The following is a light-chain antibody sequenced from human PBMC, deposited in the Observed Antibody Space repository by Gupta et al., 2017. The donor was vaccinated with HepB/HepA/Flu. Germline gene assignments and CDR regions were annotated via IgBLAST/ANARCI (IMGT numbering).Light chain of an antibody. J-gene: IGKJ4*01. CDR2: DAS. V-gene: IGKV3-11*01. Sequence: EIVLTQSPATLSLSPGERATLSCRASQSVRSYLAWYKQKPGQAPRLLIYDASNRDTGIPARFSGSGYGTDFTLTISSREPEDFAVYYCQQRSNWPRFTFGGGTKVEIK. CDR3: QQRSNWPRFT. CDR1: QSVRSY.